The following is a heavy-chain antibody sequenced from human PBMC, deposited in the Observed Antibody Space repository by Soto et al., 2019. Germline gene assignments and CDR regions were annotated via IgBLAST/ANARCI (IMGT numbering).Heavy chain of an antibody. Sequence: QVQLVQSGAEVKKPGASVKVSCKASGYTFTSYDINWVRQAAGQGLEWMGWMNPNSGNTGYAKKFLGRVTMTRNTSIITAYMKLSSLRSEDTAVYYCAREVAVTGDDYWGQGTLVTVSS. J-gene: IGHJ4*02. CDR1: GYTFTSYD. V-gene: IGHV1-8*01. D-gene: IGHD6-19*01. CDR2: MNPNSGNT. CDR3: AREVAVTGDDY.